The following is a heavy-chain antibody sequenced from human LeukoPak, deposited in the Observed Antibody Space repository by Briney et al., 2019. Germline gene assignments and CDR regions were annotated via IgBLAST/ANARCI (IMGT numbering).Heavy chain of an antibody. Sequence: PGGSLRLSCAASGFTFSSYGMHWVRQAPGKGLEWVSVIRYDGSNIYYADSVKGRFTISRDNSKNTLYLQMNSLRAEDTAVYYCAKAAQSRLRYYGSGSYEDYWGQGTLVT. CDR2: IRYDGSNI. V-gene: IGHV3-33*06. CDR3: AKAAQSRLRYYGSGSYEDY. CDR1: GFTFSSYG. D-gene: IGHD3-10*01. J-gene: IGHJ4*02.